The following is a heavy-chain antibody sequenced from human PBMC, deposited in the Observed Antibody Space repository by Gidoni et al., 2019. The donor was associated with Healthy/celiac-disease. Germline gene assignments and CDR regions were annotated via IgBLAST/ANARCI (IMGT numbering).Heavy chain of an antibody. CDR2: INHSGST. CDR1: GGSFSGYY. Sequence: QVQLQQWGAGLLKPSETLSLTCAVYGGSFSGYYWSWIRQPPGKGLEWIGEINHSGSTNYNPSLKSRVTISVDTSKNQFSLKLSSVTAADTAVYYCARGFSGTAMVDMDVWGQGTTVTVSS. J-gene: IGHJ6*02. D-gene: IGHD5-18*01. V-gene: IGHV4-34*01. CDR3: ARGFSGTAMVDMDV.